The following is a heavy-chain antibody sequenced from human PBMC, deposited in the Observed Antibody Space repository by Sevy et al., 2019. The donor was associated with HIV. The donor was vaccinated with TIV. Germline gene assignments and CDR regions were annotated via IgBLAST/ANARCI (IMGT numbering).Heavy chain of an antibody. Sequence: GSLRLSCAASGFIFSSYGMNWVRQAPGKGLEWVAVIWYDGSNKYYADSVKGRFTISRDNSKNTLYLQMNSLRVEDMGVYDCASSRGGSSSRPLDTWGQGTLVTVSS. J-gene: IGHJ5*02. CDR1: GFIFSSYG. D-gene: IGHD6-13*01. CDR3: ASSRGGSSSRPLDT. CDR2: IWYDGSNK. V-gene: IGHV3-33*01.